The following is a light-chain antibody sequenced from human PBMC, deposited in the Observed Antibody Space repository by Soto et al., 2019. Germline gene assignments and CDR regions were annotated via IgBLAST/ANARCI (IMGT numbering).Light chain of an antibody. J-gene: IGLJ3*02. CDR3: SSYTSSSTLL. CDR2: DVS. Sequence: QSALTQPASVSGSPGQSITISCTGTSSDVGCYNYVSWYQQHPGKAPKLMIYDVSNRPSGVSNRFSGSKSGNTASLTISGLQAEDEADYYCSSYTSSSTLLFGGGTQLTVL. V-gene: IGLV2-14*01. CDR1: SSDVGCYNY.